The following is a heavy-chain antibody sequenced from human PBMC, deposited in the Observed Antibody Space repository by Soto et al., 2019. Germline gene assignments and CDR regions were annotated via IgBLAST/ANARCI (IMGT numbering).Heavy chain of an antibody. CDR1: GGSISSGGYY. V-gene: IGHV4-31*03. CDR3: AREIRDYDSSGYQNYFDY. CDR2: IYYSGST. J-gene: IGHJ4*02. D-gene: IGHD3-22*01. Sequence: SETLSLTCTVSGGSISSGGYYWSWIRQHPGKGLEWIGYIYYSGSTYYNPSLKSRVTISVDTSKNQFSLKLSSVTAADTAVYYCAREIRDYDSSGYQNYFDYWGQRTLVTVSS.